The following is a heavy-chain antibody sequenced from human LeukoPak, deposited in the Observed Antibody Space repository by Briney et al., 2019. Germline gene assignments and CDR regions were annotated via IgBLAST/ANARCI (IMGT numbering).Heavy chain of an antibody. CDR1: GFTFSSYS. D-gene: IGHD3-3*01. J-gene: IGHJ5*02. CDR3: ARDGATRPIPLEWLSDNWFDP. CDR2: ISSSSSTI. Sequence: GGSLRLSCAASGFTFSSYSMNWVRQAPGKGLEWVSYISSSSSTIYYADSVEGRFTISRDNAKNSLYLQMNSLRAEDTAVYYCARDGATRPIPLEWLSDNWFDPWGQGTLVTVSS. V-gene: IGHV3-48*01.